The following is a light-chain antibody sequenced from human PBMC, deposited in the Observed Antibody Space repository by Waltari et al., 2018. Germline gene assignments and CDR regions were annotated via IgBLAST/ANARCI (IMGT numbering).Light chain of an antibody. Sequence: QSVLTQPPSVSGAPGQRVTISCTGTHSNVGSYSVYWYQQFPGTAPRLLIYDSSLRPSAVSGRFSGSKSGPSAALTISGVLPGDEADYYCGAWDGSLSAQLFGGGTRLTVL. CDR1: HSNVGSYS. V-gene: IGLV1-47*01. CDR2: DSS. CDR3: GAWDGSLSAQL. J-gene: IGLJ2*01.